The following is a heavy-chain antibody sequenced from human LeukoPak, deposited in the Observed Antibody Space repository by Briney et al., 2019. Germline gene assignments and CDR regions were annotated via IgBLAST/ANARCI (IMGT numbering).Heavy chain of an antibody. CDR3: AREAPASGYDPKGFDY. CDR1: GGSISSGGYY. J-gene: IGHJ4*02. CDR2: IYYSGST. Sequence: SETLSLTCTVSGGSISSGGYYWSWIRQPPGKGLEWIGYIYYSGSTYYNPSLKSRVTISVDTSKNQFSLKLSSVTAADTAVYYCAREAPASGYDPKGFDYWGQGTLVTVSS. V-gene: IGHV4-30-4*08. D-gene: IGHD5-12*01.